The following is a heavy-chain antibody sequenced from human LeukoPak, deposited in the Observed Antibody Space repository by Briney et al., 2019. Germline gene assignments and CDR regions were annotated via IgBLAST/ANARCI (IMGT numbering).Heavy chain of an antibody. J-gene: IGHJ4*02. CDR2: INAGNGNT. CDR1: GYTFTSYA. CDR3: ACSVTTQFQGDY. D-gene: IGHD4-17*01. V-gene: IGHV1-3*01. Sequence: ASVKVSCKASGYTFTSYAMHWVRQAPGQRLQWMGWINAGNGNTKYSQKFQGRVTITRDTSASTAYMELSSLRSEDTAVYYCACSVTTQFQGDYWDQGTLVTVSS.